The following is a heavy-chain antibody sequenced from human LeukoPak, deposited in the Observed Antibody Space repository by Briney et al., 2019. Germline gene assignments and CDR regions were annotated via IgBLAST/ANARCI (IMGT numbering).Heavy chain of an antibody. CDR3: ARDQEGFDY. V-gene: IGHV1-46*01. CDR2: IYPRDGST. Sequence: ASVKVSCKASGYTFTSNYIHWVRQAPGQGLERMGMIYPRDGSTSYAQNFQSRVTVTRDTTTSTVHMALRGLRSKDTAVYYCARDQEGFDYWGQGTLVTVSS. CDR1: GYTFTSNY. J-gene: IGHJ4*02.